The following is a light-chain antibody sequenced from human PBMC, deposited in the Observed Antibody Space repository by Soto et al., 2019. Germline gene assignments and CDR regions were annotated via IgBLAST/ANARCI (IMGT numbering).Light chain of an antibody. V-gene: IGKV1-5*03. Sequence: DIQMTQSPSILSASVGDRVTIACRASQSISSYLAWYQQKPGKAPNLLIYKASNLASGVPSRFTGGGSGTDFTPTINSLQPDDSATYFCQQYNSYSYTFGQGTKLEIK. J-gene: IGKJ2*01. CDR1: QSISSY. CDR3: QQYNSYSYT. CDR2: KAS.